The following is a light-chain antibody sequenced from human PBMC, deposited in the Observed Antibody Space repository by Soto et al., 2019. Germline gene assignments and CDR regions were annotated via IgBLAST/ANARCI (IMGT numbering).Light chain of an antibody. Sequence: DILMTQSPDSLAVSLGERATINCKSSQSVLYSSNNKNYLAWYQQKPGQPPKLLIYWASTRQSGVPDRFSGSGSGTDFTRTISSLQAEDVAVYYCQQYYSTPPAFGQGTKLEIK. CDR3: QQYYSTPPA. V-gene: IGKV4-1*01. CDR1: QSVLYSSNNKNY. CDR2: WAS. J-gene: IGKJ2*01.